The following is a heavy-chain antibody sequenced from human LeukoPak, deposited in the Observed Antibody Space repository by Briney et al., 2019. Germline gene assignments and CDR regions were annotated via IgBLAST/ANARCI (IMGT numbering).Heavy chain of an antibody. J-gene: IGHJ1*01. CDR1: GGSISSSSYY. CDR2: IYYSGST. CDR3: ARHEAVAGTRRTEYFQH. Sequence: PSETLSLTCTVSGGSISSSSYYWGWIRQPPGKGLEWIGSIYYSGSTYYNPSLKSRVTISVDTSKNQFSLKLSSVTAADTAVYYCARHEAVAGTRRTEYFQHWGQGTLVTVSS. D-gene: IGHD6-19*01. V-gene: IGHV4-39*01.